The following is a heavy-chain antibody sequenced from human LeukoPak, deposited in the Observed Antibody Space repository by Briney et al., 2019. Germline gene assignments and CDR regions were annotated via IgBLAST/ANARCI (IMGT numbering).Heavy chain of an antibody. V-gene: IGHV1-69*01. J-gene: IGHJ6*04. Sequence: SVKVSCKASGGTFSSYAISWVRQAPGQGLEWMGGIIPIFGTANYAQKFQGRVTITADESTSTAYMELSSLRSEDTAVYYCARDKITMVRGVIPYGMDVWGTGTTVTVSS. D-gene: IGHD3-10*01. CDR1: GGTFSSYA. CDR3: ARDKITMVRGVIPYGMDV. CDR2: IIPIFGTA.